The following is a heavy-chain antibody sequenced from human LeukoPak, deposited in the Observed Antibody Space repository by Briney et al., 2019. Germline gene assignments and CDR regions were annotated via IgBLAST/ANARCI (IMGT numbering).Heavy chain of an antibody. D-gene: IGHD6-19*01. V-gene: IGHV4-34*01. CDR1: GGSFSGYY. J-gene: IGHJ4*02. CDR3: ARHLFVAGFDY. Sequence: SETLSLTCAVYGGSFSGYYWSWIRQPPGKGLEWIGEINHSGSTNYNPSLKSRVTISVDTSKNQFSLKLSSVTAADTAVYYCARHLFVAGFDYWGQGTLVTVSS. CDR2: INHSGST.